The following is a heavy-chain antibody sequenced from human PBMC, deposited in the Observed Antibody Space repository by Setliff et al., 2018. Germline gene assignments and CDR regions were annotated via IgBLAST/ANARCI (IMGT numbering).Heavy chain of an antibody. Sequence: PGGSLRLSCAGSRSTFSGDDMNWVRQAPGKGLEWVANIHHDGGGKYYVDSVEGRFTISRDNAKNSLYPQMNSLRAEDTAVYYCARDGYGGYLDCWGQGALVTVSS. J-gene: IGHJ4*02. V-gene: IGHV3-7*01. CDR3: ARDGYGGYLDC. D-gene: IGHD3-22*01. CDR2: IHHDGGGK. CDR1: RSTFSGDD.